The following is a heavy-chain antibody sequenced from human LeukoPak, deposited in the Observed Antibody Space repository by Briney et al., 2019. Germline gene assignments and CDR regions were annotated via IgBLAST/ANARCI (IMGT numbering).Heavy chain of an antibody. CDR2: ISSSGSTI. Sequence: GGSLRLSCAASGFTFSSYEMNWVRQAPGKGLEWVSYISSSGSTIYYADSVKGRFTISRDNAKNSLYQQMNSLRAEDTAVYYCARESPGATRDYWGQGTLVTVSS. CDR1: GFTFSSYE. D-gene: IGHD1-26*01. V-gene: IGHV3-48*03. J-gene: IGHJ4*02. CDR3: ARESPGATRDY.